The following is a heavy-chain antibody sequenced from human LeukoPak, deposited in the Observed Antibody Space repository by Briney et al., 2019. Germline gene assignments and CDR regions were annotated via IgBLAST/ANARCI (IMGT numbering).Heavy chain of an antibody. J-gene: IGHJ4*02. CDR1: GGTFSSHA. CDR2: IIPILGIA. D-gene: IGHD3-10*01. Sequence: GASVKVSCKASGGTFSSHAISWVRQAPGQGLEWMGRIIPILGIANYAQKFQGRVTITADKSTSTAYMELSSLRSEDTAVYYCARDSLWFGELLSYFDYWGQGTLVTVSS. V-gene: IGHV1-69*04. CDR3: ARDSLWFGELLSYFDY.